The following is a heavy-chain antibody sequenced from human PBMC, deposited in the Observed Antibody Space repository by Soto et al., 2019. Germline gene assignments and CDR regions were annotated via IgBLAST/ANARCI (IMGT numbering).Heavy chain of an antibody. D-gene: IGHD3-10*01. V-gene: IGHV3-23*01. CDR3: VRDYYRFSGSYSDIPIED. J-gene: IGHJ4*02. CDR1: VFTFYNYA. Sequence: PGRSLRLSCVASVFTFYNYAMTFVRLAPGEGLEWVSTVLQSGDYTFYADSVMGRFIISRYNSKNTLYLQMSSLRAEGTALYHCVRDYYRFSGSYSDIPIEDWGQGALVTVSS. CDR2: VLQSGDYT.